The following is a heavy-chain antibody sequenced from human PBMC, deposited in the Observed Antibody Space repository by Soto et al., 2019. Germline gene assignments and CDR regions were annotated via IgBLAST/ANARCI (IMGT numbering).Heavy chain of an antibody. J-gene: IGHJ4*02. Sequence: SETLSLTCAVSAGSISSGGYSWTWIRQHPGKGLEWIGYIYYSGSTYYNPSLKSRVTISVDTSKNQFSLKLSSVTAADTAVYYCATYCSGGSCYLDYWGQGTLVTVSS. V-gene: IGHV4-31*11. D-gene: IGHD2-15*01. CDR1: AGSISSGGYS. CDR3: ATYCSGGSCYLDY. CDR2: IYYSGST.